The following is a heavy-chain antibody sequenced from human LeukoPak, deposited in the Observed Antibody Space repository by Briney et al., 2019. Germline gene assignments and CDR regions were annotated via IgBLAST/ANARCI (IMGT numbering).Heavy chain of an antibody. J-gene: IGHJ4*02. CDR2: ISWNSGSI. D-gene: IGHD3-10*01. CDR1: GFTFDDYA. V-gene: IGHV3-9*01. CDR3: AKWFGELIFDY. Sequence: PGGSLRLSCAASGFTFDDYAMHWVRQAPGKGLEWVSGISWNSGSIGYADSVKGRFTISRDNSKNTLYLQMNSLRAEDTAVYYCAKWFGELIFDYWGQGTLVTVSS.